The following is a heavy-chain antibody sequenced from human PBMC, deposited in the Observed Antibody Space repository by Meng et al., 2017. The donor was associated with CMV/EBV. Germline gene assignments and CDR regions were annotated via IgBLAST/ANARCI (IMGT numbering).Heavy chain of an antibody. V-gene: IGHV4-34*01. Sequence: SETLSLTCAVYGGSFSGYYWSWIRQPPGKGLEWIGSIYYSGSTYYNPSLKSRVTISVDTSKNQFSLKLSSVTAADTAVYYCARDLDSKEQLVYFDYWGQGTLVTVSS. CDR3: ARDLDSKEQLVYFDY. CDR1: GGSFSGYY. J-gene: IGHJ4*02. CDR2: IYYSGST. D-gene: IGHD6-6*01.